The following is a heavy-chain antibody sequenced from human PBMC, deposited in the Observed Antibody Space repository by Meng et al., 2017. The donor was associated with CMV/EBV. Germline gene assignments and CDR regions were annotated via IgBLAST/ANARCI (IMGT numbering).Heavy chain of an antibody. Sequence: GGSLRLSCTASGFTFGNFWMHWVRQAPGKGLVWVSRIIGDGSITNYADSVKGRFTISRDNAKNTVYLHMDSLRGEDTAVYYCARDRSQYCGGDCYYPYYYYGMDVWGQGTTVTVSS. CDR2: IIGDGSIT. V-gene: IGHV3-74*01. CDR1: GFTFGNFW. D-gene: IGHD2-21*01. CDR3: ARDRSQYCGGDCYYPYYYYGMDV. J-gene: IGHJ6*02.